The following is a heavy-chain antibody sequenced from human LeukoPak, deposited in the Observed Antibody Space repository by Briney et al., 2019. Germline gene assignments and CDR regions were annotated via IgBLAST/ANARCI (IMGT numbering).Heavy chain of an antibody. CDR1: GGTFSSYA. D-gene: IGHD3-9*01. CDR3: ARLLRNYDILTGYLYYYYMDV. CDR2: IIPIFGTA. J-gene: IGHJ6*03. Sequence: SVKVSCKASGGTFSSYAISWVRQAPGQGLEWMGGIIPIFGTANYAQKFQGRVTITADKSTSTAYMELSSLRSEDTAVYYCARLLRNYDILTGYLYYYYMDVWGKGTTVTISS. V-gene: IGHV1-69*06.